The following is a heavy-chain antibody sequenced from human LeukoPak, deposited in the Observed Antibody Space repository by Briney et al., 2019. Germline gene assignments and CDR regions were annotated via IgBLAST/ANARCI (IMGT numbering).Heavy chain of an antibody. Sequence: PSETLSLTCAVYGGSFSGYYWSWIRQPPGKGLEWIGEINHSGSTNYNPSLKRRVTIAVDTPKNHFYLKLSSGTDADTAVYYCARRRLSYYDFWSGKTGYFDYWGQGALVTVSS. V-gene: IGHV4-34*01. D-gene: IGHD3-3*01. J-gene: IGHJ4*02. CDR1: GGSFSGYY. CDR2: INHSGST. CDR3: ARRRLSYYDFWSGKTGYFDY.